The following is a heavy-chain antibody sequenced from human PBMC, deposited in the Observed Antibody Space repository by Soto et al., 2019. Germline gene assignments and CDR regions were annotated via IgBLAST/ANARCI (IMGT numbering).Heavy chain of an antibody. D-gene: IGHD3-9*01. CDR3: ALLVIAGLTYYIGF. V-gene: IGHV2-5*02. CDR2: IYWDADK. J-gene: IGHJ4*02. CDR1: GFSLSTSAVG. Sequence: QITLKESGPTLVKPTQTLTLTCSFSGFSLSTSAVGVGWIRQPPGKALEWLGFIYWDADKRYSPSLKSSLTTTKATSKSQVVRARTNMDPVYTATYFSALLVIAGLTYYIGFWGEGSLSTISS.